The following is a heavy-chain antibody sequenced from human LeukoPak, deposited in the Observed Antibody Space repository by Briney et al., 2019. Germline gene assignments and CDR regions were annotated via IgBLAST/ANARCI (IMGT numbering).Heavy chain of an antibody. CDR2: ISAYNGNT. J-gene: IGHJ5*02. CDR1: GYTFTGYY. Sequence: GASVKVSCKASGYTFTGYYMHWVRQAPGQGLEWMGWISAYNGNTNYAQKLQGRVTMTTDTSTSTAYMELRSLRSDDTAVYYCARDGTTGRVFDPWGQGTLVTVSS. D-gene: IGHD1-1*01. CDR3: ARDGTTGRVFDP. V-gene: IGHV1-18*04.